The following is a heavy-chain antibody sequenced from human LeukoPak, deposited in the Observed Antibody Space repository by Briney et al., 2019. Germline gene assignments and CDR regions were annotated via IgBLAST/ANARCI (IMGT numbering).Heavy chain of an antibody. D-gene: IGHD5-18*01. CDR1: GFTFDDYA. Sequence: GGSLRLSCAASGFTFDDYAMHWVRQAPGKGLEWVSGISWNSGSIGYADSVKGRFTISRDNAKNSLYLQMNSLRAEDTAVYYCARGYSYGYIWGQGTLVSVSS. CDR2: ISWNSGSI. V-gene: IGHV3-9*01. J-gene: IGHJ4*02. CDR3: ARGYSYGYI.